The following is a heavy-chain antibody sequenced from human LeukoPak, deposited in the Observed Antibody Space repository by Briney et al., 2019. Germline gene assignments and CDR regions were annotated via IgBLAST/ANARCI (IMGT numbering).Heavy chain of an antibody. V-gene: IGHV1-2*02. D-gene: IGHD6-13*01. CDR2: INPNSGGT. Sequence: ASVKVSCKASGYTFTGYYMHWVRQAPGQGLEWMGWINPNSGGTNYAQKFQGRVTMTRDTSISTAYMELSRLRSDDTAVYYCARTITRIAAADYWGQGTLVTASS. CDR1: GYTFTGYY. CDR3: ARTITRIAAADY. J-gene: IGHJ4*02.